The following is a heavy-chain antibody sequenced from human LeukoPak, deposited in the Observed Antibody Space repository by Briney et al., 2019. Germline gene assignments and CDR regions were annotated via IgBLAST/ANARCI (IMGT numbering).Heavy chain of an antibody. J-gene: IGHJ5*02. CDR1: GGSISSYY. D-gene: IGHD3-3*01. CDR2: IYTSGSA. Sequence: SETLSLTCTVSGGSISSYYWSWIRQPAGKGLEWIGRIYTSGSANYNPSLKSRVTISVDTSKNQFSLKLSSVTAADTAVYYCARYRRGPTRSGYLDWFDPWGQGTLVTVSS. V-gene: IGHV4-4*07. CDR3: ARYRRGPTRSGYLDWFDP.